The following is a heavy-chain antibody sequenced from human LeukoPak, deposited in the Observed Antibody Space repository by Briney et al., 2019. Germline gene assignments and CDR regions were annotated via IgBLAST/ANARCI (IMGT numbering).Heavy chain of an antibody. CDR1: GFTFSSYA. CDR3: AKDPRNIVATIRGYYFDY. Sequence: PGGSLRLSCAASGFTFSSYAMSWVRQAPGKGLEWVSAISGSGGITYYADSVKGRFTISRDNSKNTLYLQMNSLRAEDTAVYYCAKDPRNIVATIRGYYFDYWGQGTLVTVSS. D-gene: IGHD5-12*01. V-gene: IGHV3-23*01. J-gene: IGHJ4*02. CDR2: ISGSGGIT.